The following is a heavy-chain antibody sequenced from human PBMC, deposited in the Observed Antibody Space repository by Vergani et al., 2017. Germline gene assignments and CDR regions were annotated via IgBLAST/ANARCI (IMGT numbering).Heavy chain of an antibody. CDR1: GGSISSYY. V-gene: IGHV4-59*12. CDR2: IYYSGST. Sequence: QVQLQESGPGLVKPSETLSLTCTVSGGSISSYYWSWIRPPPGKGLEWIGYIYYSGSTNYNPSLKSRVTISVDTSKNQFSLKLSSVTAADTAVYYCARGWGVVRGVKAEIDYWGQGTLVTVSS. D-gene: IGHD3-10*01. J-gene: IGHJ4*02. CDR3: ARGWGVVRGVKAEIDY.